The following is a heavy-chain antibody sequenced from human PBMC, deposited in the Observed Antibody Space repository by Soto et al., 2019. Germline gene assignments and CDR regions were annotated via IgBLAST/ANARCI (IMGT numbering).Heavy chain of an antibody. CDR1: GGSIISGDYY. J-gene: IGHJ4*02. Sequence: SETLSLTCTVSGGSIISGDYYWTWIRQSPGKGLEWIGYIYSSGSTYYNPSLQSRLAMSVDTSKNQFSLKLSSVTAADTALYYCARGHRFGESKNDYWGQGTLVTVSS. D-gene: IGHD3-10*01. CDR3: ARGHRFGESKNDY. V-gene: IGHV4-30-4*01. CDR2: IYSSGST.